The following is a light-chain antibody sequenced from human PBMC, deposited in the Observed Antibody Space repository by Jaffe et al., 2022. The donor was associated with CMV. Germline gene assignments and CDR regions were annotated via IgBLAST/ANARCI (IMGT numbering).Light chain of an antibody. CDR3: LIWHNSAWV. CDR1: SDINVGSYR. V-gene: IGLV5-45*03. CDR2: YKSDSDK. Sequence: QAVLTQPSSLSASPGASASLTCTLRSDINVGSYRIFWYQQKPGSPPQYLLRYKSDSDKQQGSGVPARFSGSTDASANAGILLISGLQSEDEADYYCLIWHNSAWVFGGGTKLTVL. J-gene: IGLJ3*02.